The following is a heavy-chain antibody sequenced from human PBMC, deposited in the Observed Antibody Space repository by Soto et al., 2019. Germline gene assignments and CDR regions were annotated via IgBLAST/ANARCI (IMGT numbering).Heavy chain of an antibody. J-gene: IGHJ6*02. V-gene: IGHV3-21*01. CDR3: ARYLEDSSGWYITDYYYGMDV. D-gene: IGHD6-19*01. CDR2: ISSSSSYI. Sequence: GGSLRLSCAASGFTFSSYSMNWVRQAPGKGLEWVSSISSSSSYIYYADSVKGRFTISRDNAKNSLYLQMNSLRAEDTAVYYCARYLEDSSGWYITDYYYGMDVWGQGTTVTVSS. CDR1: GFTFSSYS.